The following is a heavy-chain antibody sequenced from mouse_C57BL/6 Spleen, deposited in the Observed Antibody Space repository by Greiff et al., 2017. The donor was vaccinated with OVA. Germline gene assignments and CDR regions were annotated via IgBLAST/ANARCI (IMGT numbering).Heavy chain of an antibody. CDR1: GYTFTSYW. Sequence: QVQLQQPGAELVRPGSSVKLSCKASGYTFTSYWMHWVKQRPIQGLEWIGNIDPSDSETHYNQKFKDKATLTVDKSSSTAYMQLSSLTSEDSAVYYCVRRGEKDAMDTWGEKASQTVSS. V-gene: IGHV1-52*01. CDR3: VRRGEKDAMDT. CDR2: IDPSDSET. J-gene: IGHJ4*01.